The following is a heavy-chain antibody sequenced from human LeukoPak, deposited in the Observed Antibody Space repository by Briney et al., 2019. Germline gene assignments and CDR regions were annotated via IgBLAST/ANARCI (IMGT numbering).Heavy chain of an antibody. V-gene: IGHV4-34*01. Sequence: SETLSLTCAVYGGSFSGYYWSWIRQPPGKGLEWIGEINHSGSTNYNPSLKSRVTISVDTSKNQFSLKLSSVTAADTAVYYCARRRILRFLVRLSYYFDYWGQGTLVTVSS. D-gene: IGHD3-3*01. J-gene: IGHJ4*02. CDR1: GGSFSGYY. CDR3: ARRRILRFLVRLSYYFDY. CDR2: INHSGST.